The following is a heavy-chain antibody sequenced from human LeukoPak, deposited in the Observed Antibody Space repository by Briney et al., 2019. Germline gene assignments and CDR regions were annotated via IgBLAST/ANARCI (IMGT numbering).Heavy chain of an antibody. D-gene: IGHD3-16*01. Sequence: PSETLSLTCTVSGDSISTYCWSWIRQPPGKGLEWIGYIHYSGSTNYNPSLRSRVTISVDTSKNQFSLKLSSATAADTAVYFCARRAINSVMFDYWSLGTLVTVSS. V-gene: IGHV4-59*08. CDR3: ARRAINSVMFDY. CDR1: GDSISTYC. CDR2: IHYSGST. J-gene: IGHJ4*02.